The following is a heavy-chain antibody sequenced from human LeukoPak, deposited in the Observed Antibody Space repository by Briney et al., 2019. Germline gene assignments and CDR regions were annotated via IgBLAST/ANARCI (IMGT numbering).Heavy chain of an antibody. CDR1: GGTFSSYA. Sequence: SVKVSCKASGGTFSSYAISWVRQAPGQGLEWMGGIIPIFGTANYAQKFQGRVTITADESTSTAYMELSSLRSEDTAVYYCARASPPVEMATISFDPWGQGTLITVSS. D-gene: IGHD5-24*01. CDR2: IIPIFGTA. V-gene: IGHV1-69*13. CDR3: ARASPPVEMATISFDP. J-gene: IGHJ5*02.